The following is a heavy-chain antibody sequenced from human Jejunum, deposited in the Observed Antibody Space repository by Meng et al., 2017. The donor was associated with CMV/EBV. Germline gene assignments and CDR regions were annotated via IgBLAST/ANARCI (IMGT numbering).Heavy chain of an antibody. CDR2: VSNDESHE. J-gene: IGHJ4*02. CDR3: WRVPCVDF. V-gene: IGHV3-30*04. D-gene: IGHD3-3*01. Sequence: SCVGSLVRFSTPIHGGRQAPSKGLEYVEVVSNDESHEQYANYMKGRFTISRDNSKNTLYMQMNSLIIEEKAIYYCWRVPCVDFWGQGTLVTVSS. CDR1: LVRFSTP.